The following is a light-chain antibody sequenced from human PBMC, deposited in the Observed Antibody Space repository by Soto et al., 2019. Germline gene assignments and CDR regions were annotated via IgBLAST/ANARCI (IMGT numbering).Light chain of an antibody. CDR1: QSVSSSY. Sequence: EIVLTQSPGTLSLSPGERATLSCRASQSVSSSYLAWYQQKPGQAPRLLIYGASRRATGIPDRFSGSGSGTDFTLTISRLEHEDSAVYYCQQYGSSPYTFGQGTKLEIK. V-gene: IGKV3-20*01. J-gene: IGKJ2*01. CDR2: GAS. CDR3: QQYGSSPYT.